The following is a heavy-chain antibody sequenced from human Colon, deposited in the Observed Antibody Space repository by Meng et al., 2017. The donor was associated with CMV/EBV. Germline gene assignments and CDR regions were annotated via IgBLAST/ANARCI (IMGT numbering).Heavy chain of an antibody. D-gene: IGHD6-13*01. CDR3: ATGSVAADGEGY. J-gene: IGHJ4*02. Sequence: CKASGYTYSRYDINWVRQAPGQWLEWMGYIDPKTGDPTYVQGFRGRFVFSLDTSVSTAYLQISSLQAEDTAVYYCATGSVAADGEGYWGQGTLVTVSS. CDR1: GYTYSRYD. V-gene: IGHV7-4-1*02. CDR2: IDPKTGDP.